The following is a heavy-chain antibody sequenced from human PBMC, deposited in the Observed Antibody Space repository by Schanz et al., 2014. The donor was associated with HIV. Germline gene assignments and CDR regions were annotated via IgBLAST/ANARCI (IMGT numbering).Heavy chain of an antibody. Sequence: QVQLVQSGTEMKKPGASVKVSCKASGYTFTSYGISWVRQAPGQGFEWMGWINPNSGGADSAQKFQGRVTMTRDTSISTAYLELSRLRSDDTAVYYCAREPNYSGFDSWGHGTLVTVSS. D-gene: IGHD5-12*01. J-gene: IGHJ5*01. CDR3: AREPNYSGFDS. CDR1: GYTFTSYG. V-gene: IGHV1-2*02. CDR2: INPNSGGA.